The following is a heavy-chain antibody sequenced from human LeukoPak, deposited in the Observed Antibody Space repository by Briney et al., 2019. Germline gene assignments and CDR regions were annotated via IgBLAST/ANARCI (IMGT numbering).Heavy chain of an antibody. CDR3: AREGLGYCSSTSCYFFDY. Sequence: GGSLRLSCAASGFTVSSNYMSWVRQAPGKGLEWVSVIYSGGSTYYADSVKGRFTISRDNSKNTLYLQMNSLRAEDTAVYYCAREGLGYCSSTSCYFFDYRGQGTLVTVSS. CDR1: GFTVSSNY. V-gene: IGHV3-66*01. D-gene: IGHD2-2*01. J-gene: IGHJ4*02. CDR2: IYSGGST.